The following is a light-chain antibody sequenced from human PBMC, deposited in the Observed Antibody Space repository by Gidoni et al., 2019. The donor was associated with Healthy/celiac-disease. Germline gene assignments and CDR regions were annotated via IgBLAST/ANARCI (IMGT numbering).Light chain of an antibody. J-gene: IGLJ3*02. CDR1: SGSVSTSYY. V-gene: IGLV8-61*01. CDR3: VLYMGSGIWV. CDR2: STN. Sequence: QTVVTQEPSFSVSPGGTVTLTCGLRSGSVSTSYYPSWYQQTPGQAPRTLIYSTNTRSSGVPDRFSGSILGNKAALTITGAQADDESDYYCVLYMGSGIWVFGGGTKLXV.